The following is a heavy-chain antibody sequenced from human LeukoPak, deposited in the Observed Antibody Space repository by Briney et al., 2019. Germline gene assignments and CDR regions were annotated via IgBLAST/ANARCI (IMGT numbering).Heavy chain of an antibody. CDR3: AGSLGYCTSNVCYLKS. Sequence: ASVKVSCKTSGYGENFYGITWVRQVAGQGVEWMGWISAQHGQAEYAPNSQDRVTMTTDTYTNTAYMELKSLRSDDTAVYYCAGSLGYCTSNVCYLKSWGQGTLVTVSS. J-gene: IGHJ4*02. CDR1: GYGENFYG. D-gene: IGHD2-8*01. CDR2: ISAQHGQA. V-gene: IGHV1-18*04.